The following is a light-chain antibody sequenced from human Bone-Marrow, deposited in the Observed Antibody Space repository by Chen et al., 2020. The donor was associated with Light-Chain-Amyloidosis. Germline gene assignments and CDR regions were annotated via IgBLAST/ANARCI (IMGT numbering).Light chain of an antibody. Sequence: EIVLTQSPGTLSLSPGEGANLSCRASQTISSNYLTWYQQKFGQGPRLLIYCSSSRATDIPDRFTGSGSGTDFTLTINRLEPEDFAMYYCQQYGTSPLTFGGGTKVEIK. V-gene: IGKV3-20*01. J-gene: IGKJ4*01. CDR3: QQYGTSPLT. CDR1: QTISSNY. CDR2: CSS.